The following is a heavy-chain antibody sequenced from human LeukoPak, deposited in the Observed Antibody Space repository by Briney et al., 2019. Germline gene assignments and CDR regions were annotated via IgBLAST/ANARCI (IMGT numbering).Heavy chain of an antibody. CDR2: IWYDGSNK. CDR3: ARGGLGELSFPIDY. J-gene: IGHJ4*02. V-gene: IGHV3-33*01. CDR1: GFTFGSYG. Sequence: GGSLRLSCAASGFTFGSYGMHWVRQAPGKGLEWVAVIWYDGSNKYYADSVKGRFTISRDNSTNTLYLQMNSLRAEDTAVYYCARGGLGELSFPIDYWGQGTLVTVSS. D-gene: IGHD3-10*01.